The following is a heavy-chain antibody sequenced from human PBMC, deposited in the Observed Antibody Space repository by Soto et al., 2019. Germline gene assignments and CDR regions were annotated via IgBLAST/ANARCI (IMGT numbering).Heavy chain of an antibody. V-gene: IGHV4-59*01. CDR1: GGSISSYY. Sequence: VKLQESGPGLVKPSETLSLTCTVSGGSISSYYWSWIRQPPGKGLEWIAYIYYSGSTNYNPSLKSRVAISGDTSKNQFSLKLSSVTAAVTAVYYCARTVIGGFDYWGQGILVTVSS. D-gene: IGHD3-16*02. J-gene: IGHJ4*02. CDR2: IYYSGST. CDR3: ARTVIGGFDY.